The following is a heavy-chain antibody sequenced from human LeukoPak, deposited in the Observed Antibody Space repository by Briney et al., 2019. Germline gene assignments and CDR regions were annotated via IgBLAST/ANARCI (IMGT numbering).Heavy chain of an antibody. CDR3: AKASGLHIDY. V-gene: IGHV3-23*01. J-gene: IGHJ4*02. Sequence: PGGSLRLSCVGSGFTFTNAWVDWARQAPGKGLEWVSAISGSGGSTYYADSVKGRFTISRDNSKNTLYLQMNSLRAEDTAVYYCAKASGLHIDYWGQGTLVTVSS. CDR2: ISGSGGST. CDR1: GFTFTNAW.